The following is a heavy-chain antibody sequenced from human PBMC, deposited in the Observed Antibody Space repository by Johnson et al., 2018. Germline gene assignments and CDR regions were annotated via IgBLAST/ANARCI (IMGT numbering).Heavy chain of an antibody. D-gene: IGHD3-22*01. CDR3: ANSITMIPQDV. J-gene: IGHJ6*04. Sequence: VQLVESGGGLVQPGGSLRLSCTASGFNFNIYTMNWVRQAPGKGLEWVSGIGGSGTRTYYADSVKGRFTISRDNAKNSLYLQMDSLRAEDTAGYYCANSITMIPQDVWGKGTTVTVSS. CDR2: IGGSGTRT. V-gene: IGHV3-23*04. CDR1: GFNFNIYT.